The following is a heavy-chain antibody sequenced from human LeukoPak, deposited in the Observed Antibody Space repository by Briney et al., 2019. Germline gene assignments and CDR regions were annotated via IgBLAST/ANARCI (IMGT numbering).Heavy chain of an antibody. CDR3: ARELVGQYYYDSSGYPS. Sequence: GGSLRLSCAASGFTVSSNYMSWVRQAPGKGLEWVSVIYSGGSTYYADSVKGRFTISRDNSKNTLYLQMNSLRAEDTAVYYCARELVGQYYYDSSGYPSWGQGTLVTVSS. D-gene: IGHD3-22*01. V-gene: IGHV3-66*01. CDR2: IYSGGST. J-gene: IGHJ5*02. CDR1: GFTVSSNY.